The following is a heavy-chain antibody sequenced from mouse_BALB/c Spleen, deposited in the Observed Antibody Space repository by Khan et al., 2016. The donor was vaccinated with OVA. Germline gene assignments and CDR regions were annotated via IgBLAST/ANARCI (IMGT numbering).Heavy chain of an antibody. CDR2: ISSGGDYT. V-gene: IGHV5-6*01. CDR3: ASNLTGSFDY. D-gene: IGHD4-1*01. Sequence: EVELVESGGDLVKPGGSLKLSCAASGFTFSSYSMSWVRQTPDKRLEWVASISSGGDYTYFPDSVKGRFTISRDNADNALYLQMSSLRSEDTAMYFCASNLTGSFDYWGKGTLVTVSA. CDR1: GFTFSSYS. J-gene: IGHJ3*01.